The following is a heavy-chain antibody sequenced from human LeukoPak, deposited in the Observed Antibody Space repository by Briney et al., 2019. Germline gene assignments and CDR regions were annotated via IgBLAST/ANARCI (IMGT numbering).Heavy chain of an antibody. V-gene: IGHV1-8*03. Sequence: ASVKVSCKASGYTFTSYDINWVRQATGQGLEWMGWMNPYSGNTGYEQKFQGRVTITRNTSISTAYMELSSLRSEDTAVYYCARRPGYCSGGSCSEDAFDIWGQGTMVTVSS. CDR1: GYTFTSYD. CDR2: MNPYSGNT. D-gene: IGHD2-15*01. CDR3: ARRPGYCSGGSCSEDAFDI. J-gene: IGHJ3*02.